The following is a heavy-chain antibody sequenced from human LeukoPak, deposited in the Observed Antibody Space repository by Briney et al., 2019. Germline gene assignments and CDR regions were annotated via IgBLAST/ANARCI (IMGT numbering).Heavy chain of an antibody. CDR2: MNPNSGNT. D-gene: IGHD5-24*01. CDR1: GYTFTSYD. J-gene: IGHJ4*02. Sequence: PGASVKVSCKASGYTFTSYDINWVRQATGQGLEGMGWMNPNSGNTGYAQKFQGRVTMTRNTSISTAYMELSSLRSEDTAVYYCARDISGDGYNYGYWGQGTLVTVSS. V-gene: IGHV1-8*01. CDR3: ARDISGDGYNYGY.